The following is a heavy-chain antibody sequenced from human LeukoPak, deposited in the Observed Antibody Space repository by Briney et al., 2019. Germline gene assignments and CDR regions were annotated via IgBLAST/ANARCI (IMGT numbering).Heavy chain of an antibody. V-gene: IGHV3-21*01. Sequence: PGGSLRLSCAASGFPFSSFSMNWVRQAPGKGLEWVSSISSSTTYIYYADSVKGRFTISRDNAKDSLYLQMNSLRAEDTAVYYCVRGEPGFGGLPTVLDNWGQGTLVTVSS. J-gene: IGHJ4*02. D-gene: IGHD4-23*01. CDR1: GFPFSSFS. CDR2: ISSSTTYI. CDR3: VRGEPGFGGLPTVLDN.